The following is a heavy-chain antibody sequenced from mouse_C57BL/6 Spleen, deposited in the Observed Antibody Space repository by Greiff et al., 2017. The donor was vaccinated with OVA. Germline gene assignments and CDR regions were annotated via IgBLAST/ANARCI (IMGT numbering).Heavy chain of an antibody. CDR3: ARRTTHWYFDV. D-gene: IGHD2-13*01. CDR2: INPNYGTT. Sequence: EVQLQQSGPELVKPGASVKISCKASGYSFTDYNMNWVKQSHGTSLEWIGVINPNYGTTSYNQKFKGKATLTVDQSASTAYMQLNSLTSEDSAVYYGARRTTHWYFDVWGTGTTVTVSS. V-gene: IGHV1-39*01. CDR1: GYSFTDYN. J-gene: IGHJ1*03.